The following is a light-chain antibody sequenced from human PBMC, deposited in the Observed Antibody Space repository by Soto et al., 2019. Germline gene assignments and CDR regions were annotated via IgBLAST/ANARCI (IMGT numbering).Light chain of an antibody. Sequence: EVVLTQSPGTLSLSPGERATLSCRASQIVTINSLAWYQQKPGQPPRLLIYAASTRASAIPDRFSGSGSGTDFTLTISRLQPEDFAVYYCHQYGDSPFTFGPGTRVDVK. CDR2: AAS. J-gene: IGKJ3*01. V-gene: IGKV3-20*01. CDR1: QIVTINS. CDR3: HQYGDSPFT.